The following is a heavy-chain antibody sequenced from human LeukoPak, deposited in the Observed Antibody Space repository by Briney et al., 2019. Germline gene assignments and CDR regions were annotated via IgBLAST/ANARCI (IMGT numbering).Heavy chain of an antibody. Sequence: SETLSLTCTVSGGSFSSLFWSWIRQPPGKGLEWIGYIFDTRSTSYNPSLKGRVTISLDTSKNQFSLKVSSVTTADTAVYYCARTNAFDFWGQGTLVTVAS. CDR2: IFDTRST. J-gene: IGHJ3*01. V-gene: IGHV4-59*11. CDR1: GGSFSSLF. CDR3: ARTNAFDF.